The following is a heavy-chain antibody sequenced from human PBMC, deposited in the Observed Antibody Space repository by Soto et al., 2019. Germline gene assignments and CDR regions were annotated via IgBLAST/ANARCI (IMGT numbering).Heavy chain of an antibody. CDR1: GFTFSSYA. D-gene: IGHD6-19*01. Sequence: GGSLRLSCAASGFTFSSYAMHWVRQAPGKGLEWVAVISYDGSNKYYADSVKGRFTISRDNSKNTLYLQMNSLRAEDTAVYYCASPSPAAVAGYYYYYGMDVWGQGTTGTV. CDR3: ASPSPAAVAGYYYYYGMDV. V-gene: IGHV3-30-3*01. J-gene: IGHJ6*02. CDR2: ISYDGSNK.